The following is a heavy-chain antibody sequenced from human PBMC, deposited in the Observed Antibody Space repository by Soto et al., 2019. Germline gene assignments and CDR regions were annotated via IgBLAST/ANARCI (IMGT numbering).Heavy chain of an antibody. J-gene: IGHJ6*02. CDR1: GFDASVNF. V-gene: IGHV3-66*01. CDR3: VRENYYYGMDV. CDR2: INNAGTT. Sequence: EVQLVESGGTLVQPGGSLKLSCAASGFDASVNFMTWVRQAPGKGLEWVTAINNAGTTFYADSVEGRFSISRDDSKNTPYLQMNSLRVEDTAMYYCVRENYYYGMDVWGQGTAVTVSS.